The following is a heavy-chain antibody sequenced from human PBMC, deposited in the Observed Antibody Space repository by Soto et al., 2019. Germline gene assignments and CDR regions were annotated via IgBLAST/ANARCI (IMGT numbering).Heavy chain of an antibody. CDR2: INSDGSST. CDR1: GFTFSSYW. D-gene: IGHD3-22*01. V-gene: IGHV3-74*01. CDR3: ARLGYYDSSGYYYPRGFDY. J-gene: IGHJ4*02. Sequence: GGSLRLSCAASGFTFSSYWMHWVRQAPGKGLVWVSRINSDGSSTSYADSVKGRFTISRDNAKNTLYLQMNSLRAEDTAVYYCARLGYYDSSGYYYPRGFDYWGQGTQVTVSS.